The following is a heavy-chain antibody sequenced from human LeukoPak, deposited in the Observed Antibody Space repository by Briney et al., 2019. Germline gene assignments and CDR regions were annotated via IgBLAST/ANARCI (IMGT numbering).Heavy chain of an antibody. J-gene: IGHJ4*02. D-gene: IGHD5-24*01. CDR2: IYYSGRT. CDR1: DGPIGTYY. V-gene: IGHV4-59*01. Sequence: PSETLSLTCTVSDGPIGTYYWSWIRQPPGKGLEWIGYIYYSGRTNYSPPLKSRVTISVDTSKNQFSLKLSSVTAADTAVYYCARDSRGIIDFWGQGTLVTVSS. CDR3: ARDSRGIIDF.